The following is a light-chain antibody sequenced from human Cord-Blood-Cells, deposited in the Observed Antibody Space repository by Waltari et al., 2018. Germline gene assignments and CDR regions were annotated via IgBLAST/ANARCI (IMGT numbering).Light chain of an antibody. Sequence: DIQMTQSPSSLSASVGDRLTITCRASQSISSYLNWYYQKPWKPPKLMIYAASSLQSGVPPRFSGSGAGTESTLNSSSQPPEDFAIYYCQHSYSTSITSGEGTRLEIK. J-gene: IGKJ5*01. V-gene: IGKV1-39*01. CDR3: QHSYSTSIT. CDR1: QSISSY. CDR2: AAS.